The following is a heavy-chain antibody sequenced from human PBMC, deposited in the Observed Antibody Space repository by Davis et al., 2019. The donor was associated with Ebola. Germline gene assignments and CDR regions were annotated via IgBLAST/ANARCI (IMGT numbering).Heavy chain of an antibody. Sequence: MPSETLSPTCTVPDGSISSSDNYWGWIRPPPGKELDWIGTVYYSGSTDYNPSLKSRVTIYVDTSSNQFSLKLSSVTAADTAVYYCARPSWGREYDSGTRAFDIWGQGTMVTVSS. V-gene: IGHV4-39*01. CDR3: ARPSWGREYDSGTRAFDI. CDR1: DGSISSSDNY. D-gene: IGHD3-22*01. CDR2: VYYSGST. J-gene: IGHJ3*02.